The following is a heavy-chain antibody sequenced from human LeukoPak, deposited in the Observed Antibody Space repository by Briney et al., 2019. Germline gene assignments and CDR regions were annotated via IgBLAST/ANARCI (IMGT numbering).Heavy chain of an antibody. CDR3: TREGKTIFGVVITPPFDY. Sequence: PGGSLRLSCTTSGSTFNDYGVSWVRQAPGKGLEWVGLIRSKADGGTTNYAASVKGRLTISRDDSKGIAYLQMNSPKAEDTAVYFCTREGKTIFGVVITPPFDYWGQGTLVTVSS. J-gene: IGHJ4*02. D-gene: IGHD3-3*01. V-gene: IGHV3-49*04. CDR2: IRSKADGGTT. CDR1: GSTFNDYG.